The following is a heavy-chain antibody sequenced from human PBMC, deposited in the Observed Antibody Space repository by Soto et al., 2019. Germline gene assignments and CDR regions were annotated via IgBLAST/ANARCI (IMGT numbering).Heavy chain of an antibody. CDR2: ISYDGSNK. J-gene: IGHJ4*02. CDR3: AKDRGGGSGSFDY. V-gene: IGHV3-30*18. CDR1: GFTFSSYG. D-gene: IGHD3-10*01. Sequence: GGSLRLSCAASGFTFSSYGMHWVRQAPGKGLEWVAVISYDGSNKYYADSVKGRFTISRDNSKNTLYLQMNSLRAEDTAVYYCAKDRGGGSGSFDYWGQGTLVTVSS.